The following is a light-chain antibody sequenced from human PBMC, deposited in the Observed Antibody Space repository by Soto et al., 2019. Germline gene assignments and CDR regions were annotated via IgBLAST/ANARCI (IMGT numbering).Light chain of an antibody. CDR3: QKYSSVIT. V-gene: IGKV1-27*01. J-gene: IGKJ5*01. Sequence: DIQMTQSPSSLSASVGDGVTITCRASEGSRNFLAWYQQKPGKVPKLLISAASTLESGVPSRFSGSGSGTDFTLTIISLQPEDVATYYCQKYSSVITFGQGTRLEIK. CDR1: EGSRNF. CDR2: AAS.